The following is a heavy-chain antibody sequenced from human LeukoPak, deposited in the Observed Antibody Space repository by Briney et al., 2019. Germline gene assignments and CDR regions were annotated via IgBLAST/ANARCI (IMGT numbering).Heavy chain of an antibody. D-gene: IGHD6-25*01. J-gene: IGHJ4*02. CDR2: INHSGST. V-gene: IGHV4-34*01. CDR3: ARGPGIAAPDYLDY. CDR1: GGSFSGYY. Sequence: SETLSLTCAVYGGSFSGYYWSWIRQPPGKGLEWIGEINHSGSTNYNPSLKSRVTISVDTSKNQFSLKLSSVTAADTAVYYCARGPGIAAPDYLDYWGQGTLVTVSS.